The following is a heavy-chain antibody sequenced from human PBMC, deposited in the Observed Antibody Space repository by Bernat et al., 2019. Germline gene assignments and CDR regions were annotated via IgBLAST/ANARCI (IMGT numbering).Heavy chain of an antibody. V-gene: IGHV3-23*01. CDR1: GFTFSIYA. J-gene: IGHJ4*02. Sequence: EVQLLESGGGLVQPGGSLRLSCAASGFTFSIYAMSWVRQAPGKGLEWVSGIDDRDDSTLYYADSVKGRFTISRDNAKNSLYLQMNSLRAEDTAVYYCARERLGQWLARGDVDYWGQGTLVTVSS. D-gene: IGHD6-19*01. CDR3: ARERLGQWLARGDVDY. CDR2: IDDRDDSTL.